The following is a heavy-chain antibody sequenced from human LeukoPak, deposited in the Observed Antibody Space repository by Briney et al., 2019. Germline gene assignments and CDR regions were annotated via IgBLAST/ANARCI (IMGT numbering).Heavy chain of an antibody. CDR1: GFTFSSHA. V-gene: IGHV3-23*01. J-gene: IGHJ4*02. Sequence: PGGSLRLSCAASGFTFSSHAMSWVRQAPGEGLEWVSAISGSGGSPYYADSVKGQFTISRANSKNTLYLKMKSLRAEEPAVYSCAKVPYYGSGSGEDYWGQGTLVTVSS. D-gene: IGHD3-10*01. CDR3: AKVPYYGSGSGEDY. CDR2: ISGSGGSP.